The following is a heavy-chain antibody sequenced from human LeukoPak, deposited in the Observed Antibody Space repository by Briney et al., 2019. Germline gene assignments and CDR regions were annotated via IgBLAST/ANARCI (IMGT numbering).Heavy chain of an antibody. V-gene: IGHV1-69*04. CDR2: IIPILGIA. CDR1: GGTFSSYA. D-gene: IGHD3-3*01. CDR3: ARVDFWGLWYMDV. J-gene: IGHJ6*03. Sequence: SVEVSCKASGGTFSSYAISWVRQAPGQGLEWMGRIIPILGIANYAQKFQGRVTITADESTSTAYMELSSLRSEDTAVYYCARVDFWGLWYMDVWGKGTTVTVSS.